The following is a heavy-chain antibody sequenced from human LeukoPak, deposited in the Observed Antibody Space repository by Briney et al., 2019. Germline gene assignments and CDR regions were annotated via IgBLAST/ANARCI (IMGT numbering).Heavy chain of an antibody. V-gene: IGHV4-34*01. CDR1: GGSFSGYY. J-gene: IGHJ4*02. CDR2: INHSGST. D-gene: IGHD3-9*01. CDR3: ARFDWLLGPYYFDY. Sequence: SETLSLTCAVYGGSFSGYYWSWIRQPPRKGLEWIGEINHSGSTNYNPSLKSRVTISVDTSKNQFSLKLSSVTAADTAVYYCARFDWLLGPYYFDYWGQGTLVTVSS.